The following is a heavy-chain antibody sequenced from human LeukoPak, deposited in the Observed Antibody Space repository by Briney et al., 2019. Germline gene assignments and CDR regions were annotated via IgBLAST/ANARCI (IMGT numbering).Heavy chain of an antibody. D-gene: IGHD3-22*01. CDR3: AKDAKPYYYDSSGYYYAGAFDI. CDR2: ISGSSGST. V-gene: IGHV3-23*01. J-gene: IGHJ3*02. Sequence: QAGGSLRLSCAASGFTFSSYAMSWVRQAPGKGLEGVSAISGSSGSTYYADSVKGRFTISRDNSKNTLHLQMNSLRAQDTAVYYCAKDAKPYYYDSSGYYYAGAFDIWGQGTMVTVSS. CDR1: GFTFSSYA.